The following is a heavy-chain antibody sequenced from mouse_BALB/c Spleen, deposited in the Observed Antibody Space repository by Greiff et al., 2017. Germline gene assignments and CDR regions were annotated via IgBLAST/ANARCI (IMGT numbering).Heavy chain of an antibody. D-gene: IGHD2-14*01. CDR2: ISYDGSN. CDR1: GYSITSGYY. Sequence: EVQRVESGPGLVKPSQSLSLTCSVTGYSITSGYYWNWIRQFPGNKLEWMGYISYDGSNNYNPSLKNRISITRDTSKNQFFLKLNSVTTEDTATYYCARGRRYDGFAYWGQGTLVTVSA. J-gene: IGHJ3*01. V-gene: IGHV3-6*02. CDR3: ARGRRYDGFAY.